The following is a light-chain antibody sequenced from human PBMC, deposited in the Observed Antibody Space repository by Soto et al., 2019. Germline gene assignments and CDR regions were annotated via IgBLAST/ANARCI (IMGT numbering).Light chain of an antibody. Sequence: EIKLTQSPGTLSLSPGERDTLSCRASQNLGTLYLAWFQQKSGQAPRLLIYSASRRATGIPDRFTGSGSGTDFTLTINRVEPEDFAVYFCQQYAGSPRTFGQGTKVDIK. CDR1: QNLGTLY. J-gene: IGKJ1*01. CDR3: QQYAGSPRT. CDR2: SAS. V-gene: IGKV3-20*01.